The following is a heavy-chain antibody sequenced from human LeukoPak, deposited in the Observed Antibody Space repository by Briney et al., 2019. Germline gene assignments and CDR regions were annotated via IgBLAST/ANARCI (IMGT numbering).Heavy chain of an antibody. Sequence: GGSLRLSCAASGFTFSSYAMSWVRQAPGKGLEWVSVISGSGGSTYYADSVKGRFTISRDNSKNTLYLQMNSLRAGDNGVYYCAKRKRYNWNYGNNWFDPWGQGTLVTVSS. CDR3: AKRKRYNWNYGNNWFDP. V-gene: IGHV3-23*01. D-gene: IGHD1-7*01. J-gene: IGHJ5*02. CDR2: ISGSGGST. CDR1: GFTFSSYA.